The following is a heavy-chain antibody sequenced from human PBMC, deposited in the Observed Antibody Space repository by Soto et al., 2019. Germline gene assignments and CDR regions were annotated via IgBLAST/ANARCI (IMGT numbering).Heavy chain of an antibody. D-gene: IGHD6-19*01. J-gene: IGHJ5*02. CDR3: AKAVSSCWLGNWFDP. V-gene: IGHV4-4*07. Sequence: SDTLSLTCTVSGGSISSYYWSWIRQPAGKGLEWIGRIYTSGGTNYNPSLKSRVTMSVDTSKNQFSLKLSSVTAADTAVYYCAKAVSSCWLGNWFDPWGKVTRGTVS. CDR2: IYTSGGT. CDR1: GGSISSYY.